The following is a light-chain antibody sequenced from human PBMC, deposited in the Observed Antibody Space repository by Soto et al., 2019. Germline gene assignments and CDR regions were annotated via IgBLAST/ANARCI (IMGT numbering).Light chain of an antibody. V-gene: IGKV1-5*03. CDR2: KAS. J-gene: IGKJ1*01. CDR1: QTISSW. Sequence: DIQMTQSLSTLSVSVGYRVTITCPASQTISSWLAWYQQKPGKDPKLLIYKASTLKSGVQSRFSGSGSGTEFTLTIRSLQPDDFATYYCQHYNSYSETFGTVTKLDIK. CDR3: QHYNSYSET.